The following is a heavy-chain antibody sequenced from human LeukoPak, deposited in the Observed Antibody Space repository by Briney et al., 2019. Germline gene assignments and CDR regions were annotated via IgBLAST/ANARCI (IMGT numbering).Heavy chain of an antibody. J-gene: IGHJ5*02. CDR1: GFTFSTYE. CDR2: ISSSGSTI. D-gene: IGHD2-2*01. CDR3: ARGPLHVVVPAATWFDP. Sequence: GGSLRLSCAASGFTFSTYEMKWVRQAPGKGLEWVSYISSSGSTIYYADSVKGRFTISRDNAKNSLYLQMNSLRAEDTAVYYCARGPLHVVVPAATWFDPWGQGILVTVSS. V-gene: IGHV3-48*03.